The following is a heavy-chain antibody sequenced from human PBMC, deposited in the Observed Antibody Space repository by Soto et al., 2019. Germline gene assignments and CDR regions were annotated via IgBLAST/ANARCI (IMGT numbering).Heavy chain of an antibody. Sequence: GSLRLSCAASGLTFSSYNMNWVRQAPGKGLEWVSSISSSSSNIYYADSVKGRFTISRDNAKNSLYLEMNSLRAEDTAVYHCAGRYYYESSGYPIDYWGQGTLVTVSS. CDR1: GLTFSSYN. V-gene: IGHV3-21*01. D-gene: IGHD3-22*01. J-gene: IGHJ4*02. CDR3: AGRYYYESSGYPIDY. CDR2: ISSSSSNI.